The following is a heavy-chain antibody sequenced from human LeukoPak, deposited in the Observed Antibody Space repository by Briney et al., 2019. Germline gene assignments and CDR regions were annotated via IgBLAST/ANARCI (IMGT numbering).Heavy chain of an antibody. CDR2: IYYSGST. CDR1: GGSISSGDYY. D-gene: IGHD6-13*01. Sequence: SQTLSLTCTVSGGSISSGDYYWSWIRQPPGKGLEWIGYIYYSGSTYYNPSLKNRVTISVDTSKNQFSLKLSSVTAADTAVYYCARDGAAAGILPPDYWGQGTLVTVSS. J-gene: IGHJ4*02. V-gene: IGHV4-30-4*01. CDR3: ARDGAAAGILPPDY.